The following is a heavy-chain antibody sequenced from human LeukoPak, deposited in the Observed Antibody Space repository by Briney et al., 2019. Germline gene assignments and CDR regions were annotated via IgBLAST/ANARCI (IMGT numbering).Heavy chain of an antibody. CDR1: GGSFSGYY. CDR3: ARHFTSGVIVVITADAFDI. Sequence: KPSETLSLTCAVYGGSFSGYYWSWIRQPPGEGLERIAEINHSGSTNYNPSLKSRVTISVDTSKNQFSLKLSSVTAADTAVYYCARHFTSGVIVVITADAFDIWGQGTMVTVSP. D-gene: IGHD3-22*01. V-gene: IGHV4-34*01. J-gene: IGHJ3*02. CDR2: INHSGST.